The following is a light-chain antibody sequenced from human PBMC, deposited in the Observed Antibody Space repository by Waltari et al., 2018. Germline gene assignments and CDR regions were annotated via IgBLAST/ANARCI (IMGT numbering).Light chain of an antibody. J-gene: IGLJ2*01. Sequence: QSVLTQPPSVSAAPGQMVTISCSGSSSNIGNNYVSWYQQLPGTAPRLLIYDNSQRPSGIPDRFSGSKSGTSATLGITGLQTGDEADYYCASYDSDLDDVPFGGGTKLTVL. CDR1: SSNIGNNY. CDR2: DNS. V-gene: IGLV1-51*02. CDR3: ASYDSDLDDVP.